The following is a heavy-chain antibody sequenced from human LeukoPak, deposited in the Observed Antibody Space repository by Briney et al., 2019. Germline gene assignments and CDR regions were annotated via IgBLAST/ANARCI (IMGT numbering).Heavy chain of an antibody. Sequence: ASVKVCCKASGYTFTRYDMHWVPQAAGQGLEWGGWINPDSVGTNYAPKFQGRVTMTRHTAIRTAYMGLSSLRFDYTARSYCARNTYYYGAGIFRWFDPWGQGTLVTVSS. V-gene: IGHV1-2*02. D-gene: IGHD3-10*01. CDR3: ARNTYYYGAGIFRWFDP. J-gene: IGHJ5*02. CDR2: INPDSVGT. CDR1: GYTFTRYD.